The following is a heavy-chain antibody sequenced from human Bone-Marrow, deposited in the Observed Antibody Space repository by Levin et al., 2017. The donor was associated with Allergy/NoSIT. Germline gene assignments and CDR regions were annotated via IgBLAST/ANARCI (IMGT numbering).Heavy chain of an antibody. CDR3: ASSEGSSWSFDY. CDR2: FIPFLDKS. Sequence: SVKVSCKASGVTFSTHTVSWVRQAPGGGLEWVGKFIPFLDKSNYAEKFQGRVTITADTSTSTSHMTLSSLTSDDTAVYYCASSEGSSWSFDYWGQGTMVIVSS. CDR1: GVTFSTHT. J-gene: IGHJ4*02. D-gene: IGHD6-19*01. V-gene: IGHV1-69*02.